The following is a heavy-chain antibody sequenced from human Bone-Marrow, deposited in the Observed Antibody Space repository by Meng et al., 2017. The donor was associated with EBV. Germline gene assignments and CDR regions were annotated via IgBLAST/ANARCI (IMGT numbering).Heavy chain of an antibody. CDR1: GYTFTSYA. CDR2: INAGNGNT. V-gene: IGHV1-3*01. Sequence: QVLLVQSGDEVKKPGASVKVSCKASGYTFTSYAMHWVRQAPGQRLEWMGWINAGNGNTKYSQKFQGRVTITRDTSASTAYMELSSLRSEDTAVYYCARSPLWFGESNFDYWGQGTLVTASS. CDR3: ARSPLWFGESNFDY. D-gene: IGHD3-10*01. J-gene: IGHJ4*02.